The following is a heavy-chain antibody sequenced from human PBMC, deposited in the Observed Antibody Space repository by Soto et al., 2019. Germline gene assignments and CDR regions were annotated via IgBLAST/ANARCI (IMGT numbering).Heavy chain of an antibody. Sequence: QVQLVQAGAEVKKPGASVKVSCKASGYTFTSYDINWVRQATGQGLEWMGWMNPNSGNTGYAPKFQGRVTMTRNTSIRTAFMELRGLRSEDTAVYYCARSLPWGSPERWLDPWGQGTLVTVSP. D-gene: IGHD3-16*01. CDR2: MNPNSGNT. CDR3: ARSLPWGSPERWLDP. CDR1: GYTFTSYD. J-gene: IGHJ5*02. V-gene: IGHV1-8*01.